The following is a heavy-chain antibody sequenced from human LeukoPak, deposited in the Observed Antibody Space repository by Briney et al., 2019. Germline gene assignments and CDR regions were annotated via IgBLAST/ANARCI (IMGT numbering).Heavy chain of an antibody. Sequence: PSETLSLTCTVSGGSISSYYWTWIRQPPGKGLDWIGYVYYSGSTNYNPSLKSRVTISVDASRNQFSLKLSSVTAADTAVYYCARLGIFGVVTDYWGQGTLVTVSS. J-gene: IGHJ4*02. CDR2: VYYSGST. V-gene: IGHV4-59*08. CDR3: ARLGIFGVVTDY. CDR1: GGSISSYY. D-gene: IGHD3-3*01.